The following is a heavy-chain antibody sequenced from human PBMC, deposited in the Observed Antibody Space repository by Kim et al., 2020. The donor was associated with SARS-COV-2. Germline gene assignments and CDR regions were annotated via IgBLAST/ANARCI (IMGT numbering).Heavy chain of an antibody. J-gene: IGHJ4*02. CDR3: AKTRSPRRIAMIVVVILGVYFDY. D-gene: IGHD3-22*01. CDR1: GFTFSSYA. Sequence: GGSLRLSCAASGFTFSSYAMSWVRQAPGKGLEWVSAISGSGGSTYYADSVKGRFTISRDNSKNTLYLQMNSLRAEDTAVYYCAKTRSPRRIAMIVVVILGVYFDYWGQGTLVTVSS. CDR2: ISGSGGST. V-gene: IGHV3-23*01.